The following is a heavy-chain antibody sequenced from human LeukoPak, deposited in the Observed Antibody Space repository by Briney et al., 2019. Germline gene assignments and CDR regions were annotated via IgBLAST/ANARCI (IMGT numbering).Heavy chain of an antibody. CDR3: ARAGYCSGGSCHTGAFDI. CDR2: ISPYNDNA. D-gene: IGHD2-15*01. V-gene: IGHV1-18*01. CDR1: GYTFTSYG. Sequence: ASVKVSCKASGYTFTSYGITWVRQAPGRGLEWMGWISPYNDNANYAQKLQGRVTMTTDTSTSTAYMELRSLRSDDTAVYYCARAGYCSGGSCHTGAFDIWGQGTMVTGSS. J-gene: IGHJ3*02.